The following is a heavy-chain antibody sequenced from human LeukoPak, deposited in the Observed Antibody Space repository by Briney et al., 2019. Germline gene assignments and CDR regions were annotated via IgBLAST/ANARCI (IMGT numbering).Heavy chain of an antibody. CDR2: ISSSSSTI. D-gene: IGHD3-22*01. V-gene: IGHV3-48*04. CDR1: GFTFSSYS. Sequence: GGSPRLSCAASGFTFSSYSMNWVRQAPGKGLEWVSYISSSSSTIYYADSVKGRFTISRDNAKNTLNLQMNSLRAEDTAVYYCARDLGQYYDTSDNWFDPWGQGTLVTVSS. J-gene: IGHJ5*02. CDR3: ARDLGQYYDTSDNWFDP.